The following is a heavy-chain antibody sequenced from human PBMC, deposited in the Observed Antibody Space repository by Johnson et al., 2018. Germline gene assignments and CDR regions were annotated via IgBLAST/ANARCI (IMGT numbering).Heavy chain of an antibody. CDR1: GGSISSYY. CDR3: AGGYCSGGSCYHDAFDV. J-gene: IGHJ3*01. D-gene: IGHD2-15*01. Sequence: QVQLQESGPGLVKHSETLSLTCTVSGGSISSYYWRWIRQPPGKRLEWIGYIYYRGSPNYNPPLKSRVTISVDTSKNQFSLNLSSVTAADTAVYYCAGGYCSGGSCYHDAFDVWGQGTMVTVSS. V-gene: IGHV4-59*01. CDR2: IYYRGSP.